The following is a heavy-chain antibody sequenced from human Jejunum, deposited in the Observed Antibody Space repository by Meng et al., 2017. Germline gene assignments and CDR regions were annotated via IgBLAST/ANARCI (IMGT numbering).Heavy chain of an antibody. Sequence: QVQLQESGAGLVKTSQTLSLTCTVSGGSLASVSHLWTWIRQPPGKGLEYIGYIYYDGNTNYSPSLKSRVSISIDTSKNQFSLRLNSVTAADTAVYYCAREVYLDTAMIIDIWGQGTLVTVSS. CDR2: IYYDGNT. J-gene: IGHJ4*02. CDR1: GGSLASVSHL. D-gene: IGHD5-18*01. CDR3: AREVYLDTAMIIDI. V-gene: IGHV4-30-4*01.